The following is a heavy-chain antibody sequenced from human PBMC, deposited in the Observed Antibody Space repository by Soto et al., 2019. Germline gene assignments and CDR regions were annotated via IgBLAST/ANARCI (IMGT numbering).Heavy chain of an antibody. CDR2: IVVGSGNT. CDR1: GFTFTSSA. D-gene: IGHD4-17*01. Sequence: GDSVKVSCKASGFTFTSSAVQWVRLARGQRQDWIAWIVVGSGNTNYAQKFQARVTITRDMSTSTAYMELSSLRSEDTAVYYCAADPYNDYGGNWLEWYYYYGMDVGGQGSTLTASS. V-gene: IGHV1-58*01. J-gene: IGHJ6*02. CDR3: AADPYNDYGGNWLEWYYYYGMDV.